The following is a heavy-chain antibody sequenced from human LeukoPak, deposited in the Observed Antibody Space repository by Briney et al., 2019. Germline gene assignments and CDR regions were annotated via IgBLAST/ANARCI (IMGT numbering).Heavy chain of an antibody. CDR3: TTWHYFETSGYHRGSY. CDR2: ISSDGSDI. Sequence: GGSLRLSCAASGFTLSTFWMHWVRQVPGQGLVWVSRISSDGSDIRYADSVKGRFTISRDNAKNTLYLQMNSLRAEDTAVYYCTTWHYFETSGYHRGSYWGQGTLVTVSS. J-gene: IGHJ4*02. D-gene: IGHD3-22*01. CDR1: GFTLSTFW. V-gene: IGHV3-74*01.